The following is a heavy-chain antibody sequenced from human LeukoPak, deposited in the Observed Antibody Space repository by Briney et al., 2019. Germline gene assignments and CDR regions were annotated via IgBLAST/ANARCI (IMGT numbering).Heavy chain of an antibody. V-gene: IGHV1-3*01. CDR1: GYTFTSYA. Sequence: ASVKVSCKASGYTFTSYAMHWVRQAPGQRLEWMGWINAGNGNTKYSQKFQGRVTITRDTSASTAYMELSSLRSEDTAVYYCARESDAYYYYYGMDVWGQGTTVTVSS. J-gene: IGHJ6*02. CDR3: ARESDAYYYYYGMDV. CDR2: INAGNGNT.